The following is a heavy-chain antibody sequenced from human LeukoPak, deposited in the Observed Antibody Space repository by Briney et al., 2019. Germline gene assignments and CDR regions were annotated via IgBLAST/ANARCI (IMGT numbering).Heavy chain of an antibody. V-gene: IGHV3-21*01. D-gene: IGHD2-15*01. J-gene: IGHJ4*02. CDR2: ISSSSYI. CDR1: GFTFSSYS. CDR3: ASVDCSGGSCYSGVIGY. Sequence: GGSLRLSCAASGFTFSSYSMNWVRQAPGKGLEWVSSISSSSYIYYADSVKGRFTISRDNAKNSLYLQMNSLRAEDTAVYYCASVDCSGGSCYSGVIGYWGQGTLVTVSS.